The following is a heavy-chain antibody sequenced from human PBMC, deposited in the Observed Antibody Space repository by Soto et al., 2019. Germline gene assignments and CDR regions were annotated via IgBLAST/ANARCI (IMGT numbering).Heavy chain of an antibody. Sequence: EVPLLESGGGLVQPGGSLRLSCAASGFTFSSFAMSWVRQAPGKGLEWVSAISGSGSSTDYADAVKGRFTISRDNSEHPLNLEMNSLRAEDTAVDYCAKGGWELTTGDYWGQGTLVTVSS. CDR1: GFTFSSFA. V-gene: IGHV3-23*01. J-gene: IGHJ4*02. CDR3: AKGGWELTTGDY. CDR2: ISGSGSST. D-gene: IGHD1-26*01.